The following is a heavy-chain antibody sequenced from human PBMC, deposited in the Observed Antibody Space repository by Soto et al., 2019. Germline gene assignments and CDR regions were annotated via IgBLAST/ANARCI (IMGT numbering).Heavy chain of an antibody. D-gene: IGHD3-9*01. Sequence: QVQLQESGPGLVKPSETLSLTCTVSGGSISSYYWSWIRQPPGKGLEWIGYMFYSGSTKYNPSLKSRVTISVDRSRNHFPLNLSSVTAADTAVYYCARDKGRYDSGMDVWGQGTTVTVSS. CDR2: MFYSGST. CDR3: ARDKGRYDSGMDV. J-gene: IGHJ6*02. V-gene: IGHV4-59*01. CDR1: GGSISSYY.